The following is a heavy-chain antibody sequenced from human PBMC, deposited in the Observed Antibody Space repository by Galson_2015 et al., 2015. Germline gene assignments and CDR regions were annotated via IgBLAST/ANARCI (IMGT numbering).Heavy chain of an antibody. V-gene: IGHV1-3*01. CDR3: ARSLRGDYFAY. CDR1: GSTFTSYA. J-gene: IGHJ4*02. Sequence: SVKVSCKASGSTFTSYAMHWVRQAPGQRLEWMGWINAGNGNTKYSQKFQGRVTITRDTSASTAYMELSSLRSEDTAVYFCARSLRGDYFAYWGQGTLVIVSS. CDR2: INAGNGNT.